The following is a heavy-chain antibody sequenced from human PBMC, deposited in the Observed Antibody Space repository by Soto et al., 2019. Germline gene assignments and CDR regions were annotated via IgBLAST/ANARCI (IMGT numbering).Heavy chain of an antibody. CDR2: INIGSGNT. V-gene: IGHV1-3*05. D-gene: IGHD5-12*01. J-gene: IGHJ6*02. CDR3: ARDGGDCGYRLIYYYYIGLDV. Sequence: QVQLVQSGAEEKQPGASVRLSCKASGYDFSSYAMHWVRQAPGQRLEWMGWINIGSGNTEYSQNFQDRITITRDTSSSTVYMELNSLKYEDTAVYYCARDGGDCGYRLIYYYYIGLDVWGQGTMVTVSS. CDR1: GYDFSSYA.